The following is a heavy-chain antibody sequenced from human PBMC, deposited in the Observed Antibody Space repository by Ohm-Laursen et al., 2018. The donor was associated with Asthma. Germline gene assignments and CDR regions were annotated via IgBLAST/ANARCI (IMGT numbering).Heavy chain of an antibody. D-gene: IGHD3-9*01. Sequence: SLRLSCAASGFTFRSYAMHWVRQAPGKGLEWVAVGGSYYDGGLKYYADSVKGRFTISRDNAKNSLYLQMNSLRAEDTAVYYCARSGYDILTGYSDFDYWGQGTLVTVSS. CDR3: ARSGYDILTGYSDFDY. J-gene: IGHJ4*02. CDR1: GFTFRSYA. CDR2: GGSYYDGGLK. V-gene: IGHV3-30-3*01.